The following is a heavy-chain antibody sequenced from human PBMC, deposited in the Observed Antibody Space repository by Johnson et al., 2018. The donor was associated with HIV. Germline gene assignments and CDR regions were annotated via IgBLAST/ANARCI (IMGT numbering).Heavy chain of an antibody. V-gene: IGHV3-30*04. Sequence: QMLLVESGGGVVQPGRSLRLSCGASGFIFSSYAMHWVRQAPGKGLEWVALISFDGSHKYYADSVKGRFTISRDNSKNTLYLQMNSLRAEDTAVYYCAKAREYDSTGHDAFDIWGQGTMVTVSS. D-gene: IGHD3-22*01. J-gene: IGHJ3*02. CDR1: GFIFSSYA. CDR2: ISFDGSHK. CDR3: AKAREYDSTGHDAFDI.